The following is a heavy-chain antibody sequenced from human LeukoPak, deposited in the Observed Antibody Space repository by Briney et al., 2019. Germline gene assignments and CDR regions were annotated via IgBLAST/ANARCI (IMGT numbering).Heavy chain of an antibody. J-gene: IGHJ3*02. CDR1: GFSFSTYA. V-gene: IGHV3-30*03. CDR3: AVTPEGLDI. D-gene: IGHD1-14*01. Sequence: GGSLRLSCAASGFSFSTYAMHWARQAQGKGLEWVADISYDGTTKYYADSVKGRFSISRDNSKNTLDLQMNSLRAEDTAVYYCAVTPEGLDIWGQGTMVTVSS. CDR2: ISYDGTTK.